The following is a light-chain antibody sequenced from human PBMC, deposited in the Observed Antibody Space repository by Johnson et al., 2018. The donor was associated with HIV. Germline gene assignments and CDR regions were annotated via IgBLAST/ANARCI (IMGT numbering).Light chain of an antibody. CDR2: DNN. CDR3: GTWDSSLSAGV. CDR1: SSNIGKNS. Sequence: QSVLTQPPSVSAAPGQKVTIPCSGSSSNIGKNSVSWYQQLPGTAPKLLIYDNNKRPSGIPDRFSGSKSGTSATLGITGLQTGDEADYYCGTWDSSLSAGVFGTGTKVTVL. J-gene: IGLJ1*01. V-gene: IGLV1-51*01.